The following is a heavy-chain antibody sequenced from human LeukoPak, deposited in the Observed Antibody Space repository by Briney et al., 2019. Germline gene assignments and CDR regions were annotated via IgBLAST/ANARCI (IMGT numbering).Heavy chain of an antibody. CDR1: GGSVSSFY. CDR3: ARGDSGSYLGYFQH. CDR2: ISDSGST. Sequence: PSETLSLTCTVSGGSVSSFYWNWIRQPPGKGLEWIAYISDSGSTNYNPSLKSRVSISVDTSKNHFSLKLSSVTAADTAVYYCARGDSGSYLGYFQHWGQGTLVTASS. V-gene: IGHV4-59*02. J-gene: IGHJ1*01. D-gene: IGHD1-26*01.